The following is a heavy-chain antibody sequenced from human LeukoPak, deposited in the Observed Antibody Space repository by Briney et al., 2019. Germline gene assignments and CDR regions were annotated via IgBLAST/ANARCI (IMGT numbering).Heavy chain of an antibody. J-gene: IGHJ5*02. CDR3: ARVCPPKLLWFGDSDWRFDP. D-gene: IGHD3-10*01. CDR2: ISAYNGNT. Sequence: ASVKVSCKASGYTLTSYGISWVRQAPGQGLEWMRWISAYNGNTNYAQKLQGRVTMTTDTSTSTAYMELRSLRSDDTAVYYCARVCPPKLLWFGDSDWRFDPWGQGTLVTVSS. CDR1: GYTLTSYG. V-gene: IGHV1-18*01.